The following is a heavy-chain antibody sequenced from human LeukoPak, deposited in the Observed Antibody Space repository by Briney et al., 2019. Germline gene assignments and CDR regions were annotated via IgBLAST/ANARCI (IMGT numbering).Heavy chain of an antibody. CDR3: ARRVVVPAAYYYYGMDV. V-gene: IGHV4-59*06. J-gene: IGHJ6*02. CDR1: GGSISSYY. CDR2: IYYSGST. D-gene: IGHD2-2*01. Sequence: SETLSLTCTVSGGSISSYYWSWIRQPPGKGLEWIGYIYYSGSTYYNPSLKSRVTISVDTSKNQFSLKLSSVTAADTAVYYCARRVVVPAAYYYYGMDVWGQGTTVTVSS.